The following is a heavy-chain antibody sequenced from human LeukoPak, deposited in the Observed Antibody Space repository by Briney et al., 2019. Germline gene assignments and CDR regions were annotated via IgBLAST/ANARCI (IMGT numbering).Heavy chain of an antibody. CDR3: ARDNGYSGSYSTVFDP. V-gene: IGHV1-2*02. Sequence: ASVKVSCKASGYTFTSYGISWVRQAPGQGLEWMGWINPNSGGTNYAQKFQGRVTMTRDTSISTAYMELSRLRSDDTAVYYCARDNGYSGSYSTVFDPWGQGTLVTVSS. CDR2: INPNSGGT. CDR1: GYTFTSYG. J-gene: IGHJ5*02. D-gene: IGHD1-26*01.